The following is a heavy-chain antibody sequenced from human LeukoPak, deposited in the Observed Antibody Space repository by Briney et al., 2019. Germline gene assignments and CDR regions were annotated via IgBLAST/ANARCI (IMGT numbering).Heavy chain of an antibody. J-gene: IGHJ4*02. Sequence: GGSLRLSCAASGSTFDDYAMHWVRQAPGKGLEWVSGLTWNSGSVAYADSVKGRFTISRDNAKNSLYLQMNSLRAEDTALYYCAKDIFGYSSSRAIDYWGQGTLVTVSS. V-gene: IGHV3-9*01. CDR2: LTWNSGSV. CDR3: AKDIFGYSSSRAIDY. CDR1: GSTFDDYA. D-gene: IGHD6-13*01.